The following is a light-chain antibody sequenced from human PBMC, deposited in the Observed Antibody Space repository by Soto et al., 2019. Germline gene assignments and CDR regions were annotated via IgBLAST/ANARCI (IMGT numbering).Light chain of an antibody. Sequence: IVLTQSPGTLSLSPGERATLSCRASQSVSVNSLAWYQQKGGQAPRLLIYAASTRATGVPDRFSGTGSGTDFALTISRLDTDYSAVYYCQQYGGSPFTFGPGTKVDIK. CDR1: QSVSVNS. CDR2: AAS. J-gene: IGKJ3*01. CDR3: QQYGGSPFT. V-gene: IGKV3-20*01.